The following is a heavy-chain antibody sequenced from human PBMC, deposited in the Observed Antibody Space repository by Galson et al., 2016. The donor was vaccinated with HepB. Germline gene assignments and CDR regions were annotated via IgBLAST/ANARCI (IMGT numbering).Heavy chain of an antibody. V-gene: IGHV4-39*01. D-gene: IGHD3-10*01. J-gene: IGHJ4*02. Sequence: SETLSLTCTVSGGPINRSPSYWAWIRQTPGKGLEWIGTIYYSGSTYYNPSLKSRVTISVDTPKNQFSLKVNSVTAADTAVYYCASMVRGVTIYYWGQGTLVTVSS. CDR1: GGPINRSPSY. CDR3: ASMVRGVTIYY. CDR2: IYYSGST.